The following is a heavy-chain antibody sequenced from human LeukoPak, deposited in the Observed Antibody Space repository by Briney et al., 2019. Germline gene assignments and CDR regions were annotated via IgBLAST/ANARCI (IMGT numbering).Heavy chain of an antibody. CDR3: ARHRGYYDSSGYMSRQLGWFDP. Sequence: ASVKVSCKASGYTFTSYAMHWVRQAPGQRLEWMGWINAGNGNTKYPQKFQGRVTITRDTSASTAYMELSSLRSEDTAVYYCARHRGYYDSSGYMSRQLGWFDPWGQGTLVTVSS. D-gene: IGHD3-22*01. CDR2: INAGNGNT. V-gene: IGHV1-3*01. CDR1: GYTFTSYA. J-gene: IGHJ5*02.